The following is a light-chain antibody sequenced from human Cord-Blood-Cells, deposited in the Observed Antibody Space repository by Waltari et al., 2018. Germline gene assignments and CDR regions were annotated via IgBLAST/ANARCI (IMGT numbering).Light chain of an antibody. J-gene: IGLJ2*01. Sequence: QSALTQPHSASGSPGQSVTISCTGTSSDDGGYNYVSWYQQHPGKAPKLMIYEVSKRPSGVPDRFSGSKSGNTASLTISGLQAEDEADYYCSSYAGSNVVFGGGTKLTVL. CDR2: EVS. CDR3: SSYAGSNVV. V-gene: IGLV2-8*01. CDR1: SSDDGGYNY.